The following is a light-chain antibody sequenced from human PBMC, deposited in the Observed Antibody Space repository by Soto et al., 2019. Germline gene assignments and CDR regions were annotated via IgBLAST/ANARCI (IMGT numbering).Light chain of an antibody. J-gene: IGLJ3*02. Sequence: SALAQPASVSGSPGQSITISFTGTSFDLGTYNLVSWYQQHPGKAPKLTIYEATKRPSGVSDRFSGSKSGNTASLTISGLQAQDEAYYYCCSYAGGSNLVFGRGTKLAVL. CDR1: SFDLGTYNL. CDR2: EAT. V-gene: IGLV2-23*01. CDR3: CSYAGGSNLV.